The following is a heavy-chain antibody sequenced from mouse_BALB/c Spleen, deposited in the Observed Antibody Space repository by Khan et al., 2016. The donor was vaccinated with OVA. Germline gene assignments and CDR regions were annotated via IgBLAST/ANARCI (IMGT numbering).Heavy chain of an antibody. CDR2: IYPGNSDT. Sequence: EVQLQQSGTVLARPGASVKMSCKASGYTFTSYWMHWVKQSPGQGLEWIGAIYPGNSDTNYNQKFKGKAKLTAVTSTSTAYMELSTLTTEDSAVYYCTRWGYWFAYWGQGTLVTVSA. V-gene: IGHV1-5*01. CDR1: GYTFTSYW. CDR3: TRWGYWFAY. J-gene: IGHJ3*01. D-gene: IGHD3-1*01.